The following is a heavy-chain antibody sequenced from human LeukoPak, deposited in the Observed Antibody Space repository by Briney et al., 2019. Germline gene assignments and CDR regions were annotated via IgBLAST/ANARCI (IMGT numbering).Heavy chain of an antibody. J-gene: IGHJ4*02. CDR3: AKDLDGTTYEYYFDY. CDR2: IGAGGTFT. D-gene: IGHD5-12*01. V-gene: IGHV3-23*01. CDR1: GFTFSSYA. Sequence: GGSLRLSCTASGFTFSSYAMNWVRQAPGEGLEWVSGIGAGGTFTYYADSVKGRFTISRDNSRNTLYLQMNSLRADDPAVYYCAKDLDGTTYEYYFDYWGQGTLVTVSS.